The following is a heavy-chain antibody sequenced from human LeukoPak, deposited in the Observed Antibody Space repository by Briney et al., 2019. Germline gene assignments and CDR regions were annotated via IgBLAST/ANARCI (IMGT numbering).Heavy chain of an antibody. D-gene: IGHD3-10*01. J-gene: IGHJ4*02. CDR2: INPNSGGT. CDR1: GYTFTDHY. CDR3: ARVMVSLVRGDYFYFDY. Sequence: GASVKVSCKASGYTFTDHYIHWVRQAPGQGLEWMGRINPNSGGTNFAQKFQGRVTMTRDTSISTADMELSGLRSDDTAMYYCARVMVSLVRGDYFYFDYWAQGTLVTVSS. V-gene: IGHV1-2*06.